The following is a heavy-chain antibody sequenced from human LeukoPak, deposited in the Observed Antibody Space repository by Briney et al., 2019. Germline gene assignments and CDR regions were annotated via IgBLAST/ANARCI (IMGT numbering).Heavy chain of an antibody. Sequence: PGRSLRLSCAASGFTFNSYAMHWVRQDPGKGLEWVAVISYDGSNKYYADSVKGRFTISRDNSKNTLYLQMNSLRAEDTAVYYCAREGGYDSAPDYWGQGTLVTVSS. CDR2: ISYDGSNK. CDR1: GFTFNSYA. J-gene: IGHJ4*02. V-gene: IGHV3-30*04. CDR3: AREGGYDSAPDY. D-gene: IGHD5-12*01.